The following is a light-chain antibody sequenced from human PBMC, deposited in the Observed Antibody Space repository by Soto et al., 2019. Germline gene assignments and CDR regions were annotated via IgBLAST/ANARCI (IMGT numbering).Light chain of an antibody. V-gene: IGKV1-5*03. CDR3: QHYNSYSEA. Sequence: DIQMTQSPSTLSGSVGDRVTITCRASQTISSWLAWYQQKPGKAPKLLIYKASTLKSGVPSRFSGSGSGTEFTLTISLLQTDDFATYYCQHYNSYSEAFGQGTKVELK. CDR1: QTISSW. CDR2: KAS. J-gene: IGKJ1*01.